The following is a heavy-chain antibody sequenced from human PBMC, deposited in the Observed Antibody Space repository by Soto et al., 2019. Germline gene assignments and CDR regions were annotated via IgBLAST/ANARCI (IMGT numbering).Heavy chain of an antibody. CDR1: GYTFTGYY. D-gene: IGHD6-13*01. CDR2: INPNSGGT. V-gene: IGHV1-2*04. Sequence: QVQLVQSGAEVKKPGASVKVSCKASGYTFTGYYMHWVRQAPGQGLEWMGWINPNSGGTNYAQKFQGWVTMTRDTSISTAYMELSRLRSDDTAVYYCAREGGYSIPDYYYYGMDVWGQGTTVTVSS. J-gene: IGHJ6*02. CDR3: AREGGYSIPDYYYYGMDV.